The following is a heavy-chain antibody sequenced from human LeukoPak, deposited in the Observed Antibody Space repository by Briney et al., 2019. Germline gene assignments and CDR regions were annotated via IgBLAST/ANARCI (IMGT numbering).Heavy chain of an antibody. CDR1: GGSISSGDYY. D-gene: IGHD6-6*01. CDR2: IYYSGST. J-gene: IGHJ4*02. CDR3: ARGGLEQLVEGFDY. V-gene: IGHV4-30-4*08. Sequence: PSETLSLTCTVSGGSISSGDYYWSWIRQPPGKGLEWIEYIYYSGSTYYNPSLKSRVTISVDTSKNQFSLKLSSVTAADTAVYYCARGGLEQLVEGFDYWGQGTLVTVSS.